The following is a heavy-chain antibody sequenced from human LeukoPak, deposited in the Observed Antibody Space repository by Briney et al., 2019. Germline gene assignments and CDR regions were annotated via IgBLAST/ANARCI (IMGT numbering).Heavy chain of an antibody. CDR2: IYPGDSDT. D-gene: IGHD5-18*01. Sequence: GESLKISCKGSGFGFTTYWIGWVRQMPGKGLEWMGIIYPGDSDTRYSPSFQGQVTISADKSISTAYLLWRSLKALDTAMYYCARPNGYSYGYGAFDIWGQGTMVTVSS. CDR1: GFGFTTYW. J-gene: IGHJ3*02. V-gene: IGHV5-51*01. CDR3: ARPNGYSYGYGAFDI.